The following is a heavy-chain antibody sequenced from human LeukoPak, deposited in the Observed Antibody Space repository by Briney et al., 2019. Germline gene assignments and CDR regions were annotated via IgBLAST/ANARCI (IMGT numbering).Heavy chain of an antibody. CDR2: IYYSGST. Sequence: PSETLSLTCTVSGGSVSSGSYYWSWIRQPPGKELEWIGYIYYSGSTNYNPSLKSRVTISVDTSKNQFSLKLSSVTAADTAVYYCASSSWFDPWGQGTLVTVSS. V-gene: IGHV4-61*01. CDR3: ASSSWFDP. CDR1: GGSVSSGSYY. J-gene: IGHJ5*02.